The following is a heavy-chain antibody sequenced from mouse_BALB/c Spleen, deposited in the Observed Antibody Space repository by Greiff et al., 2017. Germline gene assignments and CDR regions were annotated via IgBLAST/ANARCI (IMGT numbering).Heavy chain of an antibody. CDR1: GYTFTSYW. D-gene: IGHD2-1*01. Sequence: DLVKPGASVKLSCKASGYTFTSYWINWIKQRPGQGLEWIGRIAPGSGSTYYNEMFKGKATLTVDTSSSTAYIQLSSLSSEDSAVYFCARGGGKGYDAMDDWGQGTSVTVSS. V-gene: IGHV1S41*01. CDR2: IAPGSGST. CDR3: ARGGGKGYDAMDD. J-gene: IGHJ4*01.